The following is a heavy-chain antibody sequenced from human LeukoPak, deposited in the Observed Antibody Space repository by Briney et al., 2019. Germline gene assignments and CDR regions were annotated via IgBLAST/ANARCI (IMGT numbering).Heavy chain of an antibody. D-gene: IGHD3-3*01. Sequence: KSSETLSLTCAVYGGSFSGYYWSWIRQPPGKGLEWIGEINHSRSTNYNPSLKSRVTISVDTSKNQFSLKLSSVTAADTAVYYCAREPGWDFWSGYLYGMDVWGQGTTVTVSS. J-gene: IGHJ6*02. CDR1: GGSFSGYY. CDR2: INHSRST. CDR3: AREPGWDFWSGYLYGMDV. V-gene: IGHV4-34*01.